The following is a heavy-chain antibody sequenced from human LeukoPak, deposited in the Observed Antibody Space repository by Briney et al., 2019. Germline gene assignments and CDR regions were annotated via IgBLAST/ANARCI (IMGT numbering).Heavy chain of an antibody. CDR2: IYYSGST. CDR3: ARGIWFDP. CDR1: GGSISSHY. J-gene: IGHJ5*02. V-gene: IGHV4-59*11. Sequence: PSETLSLTCTVSGGSISSHYWSWIRQPPGKGLEWIGYIYYSGSTNYNPSLKSRVTISVDTSKNQFSLKLSSVTAADTAVYYCARGIWFDPWGQGTLVTVSS.